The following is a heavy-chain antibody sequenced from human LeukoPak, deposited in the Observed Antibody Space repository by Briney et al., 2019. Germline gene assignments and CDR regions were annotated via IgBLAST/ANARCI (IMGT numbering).Heavy chain of an antibody. CDR2: ISSSGSTI. D-gene: IGHD6-13*01. CDR3: AREVTIAAAGFDY. CDR1: GFTFSNYG. Sequence: GRSLRLSCVASGFTFSNYGMHWVRQAPGKGLEWVSYISSSGSTIYYADSVKGRFTISRDNAKNSLYLQMNSLRAEDTAVYYCAREVTIAAAGFDYWGQGTLVTVSS. J-gene: IGHJ4*02. V-gene: IGHV3-48*04.